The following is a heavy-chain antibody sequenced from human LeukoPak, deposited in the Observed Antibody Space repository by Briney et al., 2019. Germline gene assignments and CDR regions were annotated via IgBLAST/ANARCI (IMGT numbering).Heavy chain of an antibody. CDR1: GYTFTGYY. J-gene: IGHJ4*02. D-gene: IGHD3-22*01. CDR3: GXXXXXXWLFVGQFDY. Sequence: GAXXXXXXXAXGYTFTGYYMHWVRQAPGQGLEWMGWINPNSGGTNYAQKFQGRVTMTRDTSISTAYMELSRLRSDDTDVYYCGXXXXXXWLFVGQFDYWGQGTLVTVSS. CDR2: INPNSGGT. V-gene: IGHV1-2*02.